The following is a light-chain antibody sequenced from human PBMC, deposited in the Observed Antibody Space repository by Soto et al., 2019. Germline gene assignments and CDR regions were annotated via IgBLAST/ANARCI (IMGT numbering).Light chain of an antibody. J-gene: IGKJ1*01. CDR2: GAS. V-gene: IGKV3-20*01. Sequence: EIVLTQSPGTLSLSPGERATLSCRASQSVSSSYLAWYQQKPDQAPRLLIYGASSRATGIPDRFSGSGSGTDFTLTISRLEPEDFAVYYSQQYGSSPTWTFGQGTKVDIK. CDR3: QQYGSSPTWT. CDR1: QSVSSSY.